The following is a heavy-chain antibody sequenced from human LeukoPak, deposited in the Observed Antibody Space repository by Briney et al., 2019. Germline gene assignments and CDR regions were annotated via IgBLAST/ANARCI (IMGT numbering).Heavy chain of an antibody. CDR3: ASGGTYYYDSSGYPDY. CDR1: GFTFSSYA. Sequence: GGSLRLSCAASGFTFSSYAMSWVRQAPGKGLVWVSRINSDGSSTSYADSVKGRFTISRDNAKNTLYLQMNSLRAEDTAVYYCASGGTYYYDSSGYPDYWGQGTLVTVSS. J-gene: IGHJ4*02. V-gene: IGHV3-74*01. CDR2: INSDGSST. D-gene: IGHD3-22*01.